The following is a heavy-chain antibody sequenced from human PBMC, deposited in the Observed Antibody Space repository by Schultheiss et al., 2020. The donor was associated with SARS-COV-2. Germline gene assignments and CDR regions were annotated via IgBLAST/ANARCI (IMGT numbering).Heavy chain of an antibody. CDR1: GGIFSSYA. D-gene: IGHD3-22*01. Sequence: ASVKVSCKASGGIFSSYAISWVRQAPGQGLEWMGWINAGNGNTKYSQKFQGRVTITRDTSASTAYMELSSLRSEDTAVYYCAKRGYDSSGYYSDWYFDLWGRGTLVTVSS. V-gene: IGHV1-3*01. J-gene: IGHJ2*01. CDR2: INAGNGNT. CDR3: AKRGYDSSGYYSDWYFDL.